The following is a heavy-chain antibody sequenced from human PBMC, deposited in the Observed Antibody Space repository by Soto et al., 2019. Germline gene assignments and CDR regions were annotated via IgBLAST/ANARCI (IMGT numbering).Heavy chain of an antibody. CDR2: ISSNGGST. CDR1: GFTFCSYA. J-gene: IGHJ4*02. D-gene: IGHD6-19*01. CDR3: ARQWLDSYYFDY. Sequence: EVQLVESGGGLVQPGGSLRLSCAASGFTFCSYAMLWVRQAPGKGLEYDSAISSNGGSTYYADSVKGRFTISRDNSKNTLYLQMGSLRAEDMAVYYCARQWLDSYYFDYWGQGTLVTVSS. V-gene: IGHV3-64*07.